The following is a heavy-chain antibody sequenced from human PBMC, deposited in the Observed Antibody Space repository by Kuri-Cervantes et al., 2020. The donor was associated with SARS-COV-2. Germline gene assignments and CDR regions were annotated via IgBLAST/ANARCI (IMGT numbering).Heavy chain of an antibody. Sequence: GGSLRLSCAASGFTFGDYYMTWIRQAPGKGLEWVSYISGSSTTIYNADSVKGRFTISRDNAKNSLYLQMNSLRAEDTAVYYCAKSNPHSDYYFDYWGQGTLVTVSS. CDR3: AKSNPHSDYYFDY. CDR2: ISGSSTTI. V-gene: IGHV3-11*04. CDR1: GFTFGDYY. D-gene: IGHD3-3*01. J-gene: IGHJ4*02.